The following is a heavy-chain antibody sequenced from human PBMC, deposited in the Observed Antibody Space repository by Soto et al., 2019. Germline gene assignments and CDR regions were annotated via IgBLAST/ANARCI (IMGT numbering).Heavy chain of an antibody. V-gene: IGHV3-7*01. CDR3: AREYNWNDENWFDP. CDR2: IKQDGSEK. CDR1: GFTFSSYW. J-gene: IGHJ5*02. Sequence: GGSLRLSCAASGFTFSSYWMSWVRQAPGKGLEWVANIKQDGSEKYYVDSVKGRFTNSRDNAKNSLYLQMKSLRAEDTAVYYCAREYNWNDENWFDPWGQGTLVTVSS. D-gene: IGHD1-1*01.